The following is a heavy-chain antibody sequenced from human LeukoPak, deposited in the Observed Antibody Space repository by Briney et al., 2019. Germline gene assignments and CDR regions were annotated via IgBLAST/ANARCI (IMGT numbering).Heavy chain of an antibody. J-gene: IGHJ4*02. CDR2: INPNGGGT. CDR3: ARPYCNGGSCHDYFDY. D-gene: IGHD2-15*01. CDR1: GYTFTGYY. Sequence: ASVKVSCKASGYTFTGYYMHWVRQAPGQGLEWMGWINPNGGGTNYAQKFQGRVTMTRDTSISTAYMELRRLSSDDTAIYYCARPYCNGGSCHDYFDYWGQGTLVSVSS. V-gene: IGHV1-2*02.